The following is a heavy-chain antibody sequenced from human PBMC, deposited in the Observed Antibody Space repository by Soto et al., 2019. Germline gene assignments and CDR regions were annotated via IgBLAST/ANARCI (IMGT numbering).Heavy chain of an antibody. D-gene: IGHD2-15*01. J-gene: IGHJ4*02. CDR3: SRLVVVAPVAND. V-gene: IGHV4-39*02. CDR1: GGSISYNSYY. CDR2: IFYTGTT. Sequence: SKPLSLTCAVSGGSISYNSYYWGWIRQPQGKGLEWVGGIFYTGTTYYSPSLKDRVTISVDTSKNSFSLNLTSVTAADTAVYFGSRLVVVAPVANDWCQGILVTVFS.